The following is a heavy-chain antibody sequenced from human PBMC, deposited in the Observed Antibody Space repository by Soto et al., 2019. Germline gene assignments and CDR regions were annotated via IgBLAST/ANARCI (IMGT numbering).Heavy chain of an antibody. CDR1: GFTFSSYS. CDR2: ISSSSSCI. J-gene: IGHJ5*02. V-gene: IGHV3-21*01. CDR3: ARVIPGHH. D-gene: IGHD3-16*02. Sequence: GWSLRLSCAASGFTFSSYSMNLVRQAPGKGLEWVSSISSSSSCIYYADSVKGRFTISRDNAKNSLYLQMNSLRAEDTAVYYCARVIPGHHWGQGTLVTVSS.